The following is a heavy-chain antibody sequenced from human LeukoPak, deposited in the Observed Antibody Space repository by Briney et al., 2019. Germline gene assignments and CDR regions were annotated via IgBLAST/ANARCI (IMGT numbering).Heavy chain of an antibody. V-gene: IGHV3-7*01. J-gene: IGHJ4*02. CDR2: ITQDGSAT. CDR1: GFTLSNYW. CDR3: ARDFWGAYRVDYFDY. Sequence: PGGSLRLSCAASGFTLSNYWMSWVRRAPGKGLEWVSNITQDGSATFYVDSVRGRFTISRDNAKKSLYLQMNSLRAEDTAVYYCARDFWGAYRVDYFDYWGQGTLVTVSS. D-gene: IGHD3-3*01.